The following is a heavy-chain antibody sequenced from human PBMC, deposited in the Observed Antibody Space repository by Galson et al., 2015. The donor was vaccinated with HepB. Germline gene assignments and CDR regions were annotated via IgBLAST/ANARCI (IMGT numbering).Heavy chain of an antibody. V-gene: IGHV3-30*18. CDR2: ISYDGSNK. Sequence: SLRLSCAASGFTFSSYGMHWVRQAPGKGLEWVAVISYDGSNKYYADSVKGRFTISRDNSKNTLYLQMNSLRAEDTAVYYCAKDLSITMVRGGGHGGDYWGQGTLVAVSS. CDR3: AKDLSITMVRGGGHGGDY. J-gene: IGHJ4*02. CDR1: GFTFSSYG. D-gene: IGHD3-10*01.